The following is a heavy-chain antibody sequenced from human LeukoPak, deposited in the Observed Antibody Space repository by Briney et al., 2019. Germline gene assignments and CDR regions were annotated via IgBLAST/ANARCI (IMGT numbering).Heavy chain of an antibody. CDR2: ISSSSSYI. Sequence: GGSLRLSCAASGFTFSSYSMNWVRQAPGKGLEWVSSISSSSSYIYYADSVKGRFTISRDNSKNTLYLQMNSLRAEDTAVYYCARDQRIAAAGKLFDPWGQGTLVTVSS. V-gene: IGHV3-21*01. CDR1: GFTFSSYS. D-gene: IGHD6-13*01. J-gene: IGHJ5*02. CDR3: ARDQRIAAAGKLFDP.